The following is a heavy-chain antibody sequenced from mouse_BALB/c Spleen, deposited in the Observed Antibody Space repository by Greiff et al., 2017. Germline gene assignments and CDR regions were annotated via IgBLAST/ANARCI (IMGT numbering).Heavy chain of an antibody. CDR1: GYAFTNYL. CDR2: INPGSGGT. D-gene: IGHD1-1*01. V-gene: IGHV1-54*01. Sequence: VKLQESGAELVRPGTSVKVSCKASGYAFTNYLIEWVKQRPGQGLEWIGVINPGSGGTNYNEKFKGKATLTADKSSSTAYMQLSSLTSDDSAVYFCARSYYGSSWYFDVWGAGTTVTVSS. CDR3: ARSYYGSSWYFDV. J-gene: IGHJ1*01.